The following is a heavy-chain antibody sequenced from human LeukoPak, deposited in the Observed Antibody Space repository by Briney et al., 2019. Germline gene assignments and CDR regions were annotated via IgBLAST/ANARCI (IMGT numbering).Heavy chain of an antibody. CDR1: GDSISSGAYS. CDR2: IFHTGST. V-gene: IGHV4-30-2*01. CDR3: ARELWFANAPGSWLDP. J-gene: IGHJ5*02. D-gene: IGHD3-10*01. Sequence: SETLSLTCVVSGDSISSGAYSWSWLRQPPGKGLEWVGYIFHTGSTFYNPSLKTRVTISVDNSKNQLSLRLSSVTAADTAVYYCARELWFANAPGSWLDPWGQGTLVTVSS.